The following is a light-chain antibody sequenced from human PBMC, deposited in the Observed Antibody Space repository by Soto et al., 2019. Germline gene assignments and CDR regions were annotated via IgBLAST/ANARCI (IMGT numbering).Light chain of an antibody. CDR2: GAS. CDR3: QQYNNWPLMYT. J-gene: IGKJ5*01. CDR1: QSVSSD. Sequence: IVMTQSPATLSVSPGERATLPCRASQSVSSDLAWYQQKPGQAPRLLIYGASTRATGIPARFSGGGSGTEFTLTISSLQSEDFAVYYCQQYNNWPLMYTFGQGTRLEIK. V-gene: IGKV3-15*01.